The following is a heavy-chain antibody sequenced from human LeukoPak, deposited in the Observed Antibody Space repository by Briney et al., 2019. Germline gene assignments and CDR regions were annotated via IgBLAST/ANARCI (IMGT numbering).Heavy chain of an antibody. CDR1: GFTFSSYG. Sequence: GGSLRLSCAASGFTFSSYGMHWVRQAPGKGLEWVAVISYDGSNKYYADSVKGRFTISRDNSKNTLYLQMNSLRAEDTAVYYCAKDKGLGTYSSSWYSPRNWYFDLWGRGTLVTVSS. V-gene: IGHV3-30*18. CDR2: ISYDGSNK. D-gene: IGHD6-13*01. CDR3: AKDKGLGTYSSSWYSPRNWYFDL. J-gene: IGHJ2*01.